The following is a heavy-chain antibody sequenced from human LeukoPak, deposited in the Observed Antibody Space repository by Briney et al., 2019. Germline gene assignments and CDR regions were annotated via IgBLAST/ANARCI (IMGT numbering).Heavy chain of an antibody. J-gene: IGHJ4*02. Sequence: GGSLRLSCAASGFTFSSYAMSWVRQAPGKGLEWVSAISGSGGSTYYADSVKGRFTISRDNSKNTLYLRMNSLRAEDTAVYYCTYDFWSGYYTGMRPLDYWGQGTLVTVSS. V-gene: IGHV3-23*01. CDR1: GFTFSSYA. CDR2: ISGSGGST. CDR3: TYDFWSGYYTGMRPLDY. D-gene: IGHD3-3*01.